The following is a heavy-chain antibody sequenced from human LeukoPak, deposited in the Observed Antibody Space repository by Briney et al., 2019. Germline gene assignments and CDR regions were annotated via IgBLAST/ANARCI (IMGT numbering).Heavy chain of an antibody. Sequence: ASVKVSCKASGYTFTSYGISWVRQAPGQGLEWMGWISAYNGNTNYAQKLQGRVTMTTDTSTSTAYMELRSLRSDDTAVYYCARVRRDGNYRNWFDPWGQGTLVTVSS. CDR2: ISAYNGNT. D-gene: IGHD4-17*01. CDR3: ARVRRDGNYRNWFDP. J-gene: IGHJ5*02. V-gene: IGHV1-18*01. CDR1: GYTFTSYG.